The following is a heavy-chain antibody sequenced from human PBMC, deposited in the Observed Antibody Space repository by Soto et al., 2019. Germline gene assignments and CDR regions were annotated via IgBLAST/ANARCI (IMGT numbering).Heavy chain of an antibody. CDR1: GGSISSSNW. V-gene: IGHV4-4*02. CDR2: IYHSGST. D-gene: IGHD6-13*01. J-gene: IGHJ4*02. CDR3: ASSEGSSWYLNLDY. Sequence: KTSETLSLTCAVSGGSISSSNWWSRVRQPPGKGLEWIGEIYHSGSTNYNPSLKSRVTISVDKSKNQFSLKLSSVTAADTAVYYCASSEGSSWYLNLDYWGQGXLVTVSS.